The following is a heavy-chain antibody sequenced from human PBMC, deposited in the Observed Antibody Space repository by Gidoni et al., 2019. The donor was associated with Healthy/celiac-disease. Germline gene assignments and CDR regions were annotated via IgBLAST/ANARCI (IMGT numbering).Heavy chain of an antibody. CDR3: ARERVATEGLFDY. V-gene: IGHV1-69*08. J-gene: IGHJ4*02. D-gene: IGHD5-12*01. Sequence: QLPLVQSGAEVTTPVSSVQVSCKASGCTFSSYTISWARQAPGRGLAWMGRIIPILGRANYTQKFQGRVTITADKSTSTAYMELSSLRSEDTAVYYCARERVATEGLFDYWGQGTLVTVSS. CDR2: IIPILGRA. CDR1: GCTFSSYT.